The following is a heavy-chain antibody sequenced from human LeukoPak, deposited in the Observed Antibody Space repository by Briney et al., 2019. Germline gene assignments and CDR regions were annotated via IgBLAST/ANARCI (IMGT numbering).Heavy chain of an antibody. CDR1: GGTFSSYA. J-gene: IGHJ3*02. CDR3: AKETGYSSGWWPVYDAFDI. CDR2: IIPILGIA. V-gene: IGHV1-69*04. Sequence: SVTVSCKASGGTFSSYAISWVRQAPGQGLEWMGRIIPILGIANYAQKFQGRVTITADKSTSIAYMELSSLRSEDTAVYYCAKETGYSSGWWPVYDAFDIWGQGTMVTVSS. D-gene: IGHD6-19*01.